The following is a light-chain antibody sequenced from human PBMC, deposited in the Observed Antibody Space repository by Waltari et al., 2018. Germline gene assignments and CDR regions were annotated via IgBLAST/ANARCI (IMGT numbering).Light chain of an antibody. V-gene: IGKV1-16*01. CDR3: QQYSRYPYT. Sequence: DIHLTQSPSSLSASVGDRVTITCRATQGISNQLASFQQKPGKAPNSLIDAASSVQSGVPSRLSCSGSGTDFTLIIRSLQPEDFATFYCQQYSRYPYTVGQGTKLEI. CDR2: AAS. J-gene: IGKJ2*01. CDR1: QGISNQ.